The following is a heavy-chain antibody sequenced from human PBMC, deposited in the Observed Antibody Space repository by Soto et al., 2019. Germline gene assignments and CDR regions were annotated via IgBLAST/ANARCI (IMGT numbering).Heavy chain of an antibody. J-gene: IGHJ6*02. Sequence: SATLSLTCTVSGGSISSGDYYWSWIRQPPGKGLEWIGYIYYSGSTYYNPSLKSRVTISVDTSKNQFSLRLGSVTAADTAVYYCARAWLQLYYYGMDVWGQGTTVTVSS. CDR3: ARAWLQLYYYGMDV. CDR1: GGSISSGDYY. V-gene: IGHV4-30-4*01. CDR2: IYYSGST. D-gene: IGHD5-12*01.